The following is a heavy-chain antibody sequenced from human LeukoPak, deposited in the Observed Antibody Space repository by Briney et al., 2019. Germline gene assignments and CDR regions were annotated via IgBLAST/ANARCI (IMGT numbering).Heavy chain of an antibody. J-gene: IGHJ4*02. CDR3: ARVGDWNDLVY. Sequence: SETLSLTCAVSGGSISSGGYSWSWIRQTPGKGLEWIGYILYSGTTTNYNPSLKSRVTISVDTSKNQFSLKLSSVTAADTAVYYCARVGDWNDLVYWGQGTLVTVSS. D-gene: IGHD1-1*01. V-gene: IGHV4-61*08. CDR2: ILYSGTTT. CDR1: GGSISSGGYS.